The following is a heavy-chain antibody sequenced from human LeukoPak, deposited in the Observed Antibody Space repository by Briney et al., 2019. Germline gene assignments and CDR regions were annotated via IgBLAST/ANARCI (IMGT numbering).Heavy chain of an antibody. CDR2: IYSGGGT. CDR1: GFTVSSNS. CDR3: ARETYDILTGRGAFDI. Sequence: GGSLRLSCAASGFTVSSNSMSWVRQAPGKGLEWVSLIYSGGGTYYADSVKGRFTISRDNSKNTLYLQMNSLRAEDTAVYFCARETYDILTGRGAFDIWGQGTMVTVSS. V-gene: IGHV3-53*01. D-gene: IGHD3-9*01. J-gene: IGHJ3*02.